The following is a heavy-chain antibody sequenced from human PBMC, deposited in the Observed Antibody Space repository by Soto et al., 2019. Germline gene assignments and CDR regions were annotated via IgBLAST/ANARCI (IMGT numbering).Heavy chain of an antibody. V-gene: IGHV3-23*01. CDR3: AKDPRLGGYYYSYYMDV. CDR1: GFTFSSYA. Sequence: GGSLRLSCAASGFTFSSYAMSWVRQAPGKGLEWVSAISGSGGSTYYADSVKGRFTISRDNSKNTLYLQMNSLRAEDTAVDYCAKDPRLGGYYYSYYMDVWGKGTTVTVSS. CDR2: ISGSGGST. J-gene: IGHJ6*03. D-gene: IGHD3-16*01.